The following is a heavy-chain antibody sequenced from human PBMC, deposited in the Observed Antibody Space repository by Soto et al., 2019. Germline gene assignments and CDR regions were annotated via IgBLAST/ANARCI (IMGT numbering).Heavy chain of an antibody. D-gene: IGHD3-22*01. J-gene: IGHJ4*02. CDR3: ARVGYYATSGYYYSAPGFDY. CDR1: GGSFSGYY. CDR2: INHSGTT. V-gene: IGHV4-34*09. Sequence: SETLSLTCAVYGGSFSGYYWSWIRQPPGKGLEWIGEINHSGTTNYNPSLKSRVTMSVDTSKNQFSLKLSSVTAADTAIYYCARVGYYATSGYYYSAPGFDYWGQGTLVTVSS.